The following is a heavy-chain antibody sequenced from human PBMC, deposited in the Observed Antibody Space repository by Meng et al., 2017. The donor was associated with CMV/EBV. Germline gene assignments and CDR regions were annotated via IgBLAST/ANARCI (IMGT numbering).Heavy chain of an antibody. CDR3: ARSMVVAGDWFDP. CDR2: IYTSGST. D-gene: IGHD2-15*01. CDR1: GGSISRYY. V-gene: IGHV4-4*07. J-gene: IGHJ5*02. Sequence: QVWLKESGSGLVEPSETTSLTCTGSGGSISRYYWSWIRQAAGKGLEWIGRIYTSGSTNYNPSLKSRVTMSVDTSKNQFSLKLSSVTAADTAVYYCARSMVVAGDWFDPWGQGTLVTVSS.